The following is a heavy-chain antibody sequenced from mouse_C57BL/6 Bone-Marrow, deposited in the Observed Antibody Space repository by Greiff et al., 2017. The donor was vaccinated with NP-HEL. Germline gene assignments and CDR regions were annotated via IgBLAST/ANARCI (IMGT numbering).Heavy chain of an antibody. CDR2: IYPYNGGT. CDR3: AREGLLRYWFAY. CDR1: GYTFTDYY. Sequence: VQLQQSGPVLVKPGASVKMSCKASGYTFTDYYMNWVKQSHGKSLEWIGVIYPYNGGTSYNQKFKGKATLTVDKSSSTAYMELNSLTSEDSAVYYCAREGLLRYWFAYWGQGTLVTVSA. D-gene: IGHD1-1*01. V-gene: IGHV1-19*01. J-gene: IGHJ3*01.